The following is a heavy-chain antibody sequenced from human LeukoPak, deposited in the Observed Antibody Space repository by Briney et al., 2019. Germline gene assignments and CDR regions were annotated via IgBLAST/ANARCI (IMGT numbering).Heavy chain of an antibody. Sequence: GASVKVSCKASGYTFTSYFMHWVRQAPGQGLEWMGIINPSGGSTSYAQKFQGRVTMTRDTSTSTLYKELSSLRPEDTAVYYCARANMVRGVGSFFDRNWFDPWGQGTLVTVSS. D-gene: IGHD3-10*01. J-gene: IGHJ5*02. CDR3: ARANMVRGVGSFFDRNWFDP. CDR1: GYTFTSYF. CDR2: INPSGGST. V-gene: IGHV1-46*01.